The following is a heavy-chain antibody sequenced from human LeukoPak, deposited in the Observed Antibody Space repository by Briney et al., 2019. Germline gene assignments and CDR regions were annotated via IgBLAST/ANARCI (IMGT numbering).Heavy chain of an antibody. D-gene: IGHD3-3*01. V-gene: IGHV4-59*01. Sequence: SETLSLTCTVSGGSISNYYWTWIRQPPGKGLEWIGYINYSGSANYNPSLKSRVTMSVDTSKNQLSLKLTSVTAADTAVYSCARVYRDDFWSGYSTHFDSWGQGTLVTASS. CDR3: ARVYRDDFWSGYSTHFDS. CDR1: GGSISNYY. J-gene: IGHJ4*02. CDR2: INYSGSA.